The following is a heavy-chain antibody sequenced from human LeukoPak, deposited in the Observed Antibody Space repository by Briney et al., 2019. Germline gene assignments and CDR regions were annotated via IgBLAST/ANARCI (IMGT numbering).Heavy chain of an antibody. V-gene: IGHV3-48*03. J-gene: IGHJ6*02. CDR3: ARDPQMDV. CDR1: GFTFSSYE. Sequence: PGGSLRLSCAASGFTFSSYEMNWVRQAPGKGLEWVSYISNSGSTIYYAESAKGRFTISRDNAKNSLYLQMNSLRAEDTAVYYCARDPQMDVWGQGTTVTVSS. CDR2: ISNSGSTI.